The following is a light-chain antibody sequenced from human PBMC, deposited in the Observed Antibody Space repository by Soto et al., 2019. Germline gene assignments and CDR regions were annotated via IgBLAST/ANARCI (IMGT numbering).Light chain of an antibody. CDR3: QHLNDYRYT. J-gene: IGKJ2*01. Sequence: DSQLTQSPSFLSASVGDRVTITCRASQAISSSLAWYQHNPGKAPTLLIYAASTLKNGVPSSFSGSGSGTEFTLPISSLQPEDFATYYCQHLNDYRYTFGQGTKVEIQ. V-gene: IGKV1-9*01. CDR1: QAISSS. CDR2: AAS.